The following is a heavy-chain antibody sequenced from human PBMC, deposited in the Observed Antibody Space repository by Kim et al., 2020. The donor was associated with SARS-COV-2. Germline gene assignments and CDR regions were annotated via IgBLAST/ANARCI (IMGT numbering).Heavy chain of an antibody. CDR1: GGSISSSSYY. Sequence: SETLSLTCTVSGGSISSSSYYWGWIRQPPGKGLEWIGSIYYSGSTYYNPSLKSRVTISVDTSKNQFSLKLSSVTAADTAVYYCARDVLREGWFDPWGQGTLVTVSS. J-gene: IGHJ5*02. CDR2: IYYSGST. V-gene: IGHV4-39*07. D-gene: IGHD1-26*01. CDR3: ARDVLREGWFDP.